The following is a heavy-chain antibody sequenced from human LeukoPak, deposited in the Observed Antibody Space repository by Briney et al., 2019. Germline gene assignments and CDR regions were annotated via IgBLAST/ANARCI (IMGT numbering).Heavy chain of an antibody. CDR3: ARDRGYCSSTSCQRGWFDP. J-gene: IGHJ5*02. Sequence: GASVKVSCKASGGTFSSYAISWVRQAPGQGLEWMGGIIPIFGTANYAQKFQGRVTITADESTSTAYMELSSLRSEDTAVYYCARDRGYCSSTSCQRGWFDPWGQGTLVTVSS. CDR2: IIPIFGTA. D-gene: IGHD2-2*01. CDR1: GGTFSSYA. V-gene: IGHV1-69*13.